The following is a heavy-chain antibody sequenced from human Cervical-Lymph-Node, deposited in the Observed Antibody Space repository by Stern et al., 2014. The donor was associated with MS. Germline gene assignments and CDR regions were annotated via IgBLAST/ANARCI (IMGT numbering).Heavy chain of an antibody. Sequence: QLVQSGAEVKKPGASVKVSCKTSGYIFTGYYIHWVRQVPGQGLEWMAWINLNTGCIKYTQKLQGIGTMGRDTSVSTAYLELSSLTSDDTALYYCARDQRGITIFGVVTDYYYLGMDVWGQGTTVTVSS. V-gene: IGHV1-2*02. J-gene: IGHJ6*02. D-gene: IGHD3-3*01. CDR1: GYIFTGYY. CDR2: INLNTGCI. CDR3: ARDQRGITIFGVVTDYYYLGMDV.